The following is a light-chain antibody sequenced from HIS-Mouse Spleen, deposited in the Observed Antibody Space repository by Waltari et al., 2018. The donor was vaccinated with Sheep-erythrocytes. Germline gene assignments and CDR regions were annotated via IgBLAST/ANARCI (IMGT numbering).Light chain of an antibody. CDR1: KLGDKF. CDR2: QDS. V-gene: IGLV3-1*01. Sequence: SYELPQPPSVSVSPGQTPSITCSGDKLGDKFACWYQQKPGHSPVLVIYQDSKRPSGIPERFSGSNSGNTATLTISGTQAMDEADYYCQAWDSSTVVFGGGTKLTVL. CDR3: QAWDSSTVV. J-gene: IGLJ2*01.